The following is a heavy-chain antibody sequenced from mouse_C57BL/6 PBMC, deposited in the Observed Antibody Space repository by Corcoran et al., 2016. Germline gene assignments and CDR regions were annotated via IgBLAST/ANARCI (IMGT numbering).Heavy chain of an antibody. Sequence: EVQLQQSGPELVKPGASVKISCKASGYTFTDYYMNWVKQSHGKSLEWIGDINPNNGGTSYNQKFKGKATLTVDKSSSTAYMELRSLTSEDSAVYYCARDGAYYYGSSYYFDYWGQGTTLTVSS. CDR3: ARDGAYYYGSSYYFDY. J-gene: IGHJ2*01. D-gene: IGHD1-1*01. CDR1: GYTFTDYY. CDR2: INPNNGGT. V-gene: IGHV1-26*01.